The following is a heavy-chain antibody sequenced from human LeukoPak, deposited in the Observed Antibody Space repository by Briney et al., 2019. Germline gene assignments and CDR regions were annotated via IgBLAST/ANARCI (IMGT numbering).Heavy chain of an antibody. D-gene: IGHD1-26*01. CDR2: IYYSGST. J-gene: IGHJ4*02. CDR1: GGSISSYY. V-gene: IGHV4-59*01. CDR3: ARLQVGAFDY. Sequence: SETLSLTCTVSGGSISSYYWSWIRQPPGKGLEWIGYIYYSGSTNYNPSLKSRVTISVDTSKNQFSLKLSSVTAADTAVYYCARLQVGAFDYWGQGTLVTVSS.